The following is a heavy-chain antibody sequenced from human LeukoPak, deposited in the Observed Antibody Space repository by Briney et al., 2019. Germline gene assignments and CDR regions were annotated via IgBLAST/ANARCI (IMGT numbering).Heavy chain of an antibody. CDR3: AKDAAVRGAPYYFDY. CDR2: ISSSGSTI. Sequence: GGSLRLSCAASGFTFSDYYMSWIRQAPGKGLEWISYISSSGSTIYYADSVKGRFTISRDNAKKSLYLQMNNLRAEDTAVYYCAKDAAVRGAPYYFDYWGQGTLVTVSS. V-gene: IGHV3-11*01. J-gene: IGHJ4*02. CDR1: GFTFSDYY. D-gene: IGHD3-10*01.